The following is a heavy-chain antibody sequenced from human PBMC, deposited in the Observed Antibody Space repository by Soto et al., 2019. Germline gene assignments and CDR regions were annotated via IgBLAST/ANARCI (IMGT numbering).Heavy chain of an antibody. Sequence: SETLSLTCAVFGGSFSGYYWSWIRQPPGKGLEWIGEINHSGGTNHNPSLKSRVTISVDTSKNQFSLKLSSVTSADTAVYYCARAESLYRHYYYYYGMDVWGQGTTVTVSS. CDR3: ARAESLYRHYYYYYGMDV. CDR2: INHSGGT. J-gene: IGHJ6*02. CDR1: GGSFSGYY. V-gene: IGHV4-34*01. D-gene: IGHD3-16*02.